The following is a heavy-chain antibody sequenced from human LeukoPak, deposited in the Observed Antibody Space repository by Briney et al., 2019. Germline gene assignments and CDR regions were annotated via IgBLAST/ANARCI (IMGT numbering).Heavy chain of an antibody. CDR2: IYYSGST. CDR3: ARGSPSIALAGTFDY. J-gene: IGHJ4*02. D-gene: IGHD6-19*01. V-gene: IGHV4-61*01. Sequence: SETLSLTCTVSGGSISSSSYYWSWIRQPPGKGLEWIGYIYYSGSTNYNPSLKSRVTISVDTSKNQFSLKLSSVTAADTAVYYCARGSPSIALAGTFDYWGQGTLVTVSS. CDR1: GGSISSSSYY.